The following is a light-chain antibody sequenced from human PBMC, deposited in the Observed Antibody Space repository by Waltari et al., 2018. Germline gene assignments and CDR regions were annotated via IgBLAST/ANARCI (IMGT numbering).Light chain of an antibody. J-gene: IGKJ1*01. Sequence: DIRMTQSPSSLSASVGDRVIITCRARQSIGNYLNWYQQKPGRAPKLLIYAASSLQSGVPSGFTGSRSGTDFTLTISSLQPEDFATYYCQQSYNTPWTFGQGTKVEIK. CDR2: AAS. V-gene: IGKV1-39*01. CDR1: QSIGNY. CDR3: QQSYNTPWT.